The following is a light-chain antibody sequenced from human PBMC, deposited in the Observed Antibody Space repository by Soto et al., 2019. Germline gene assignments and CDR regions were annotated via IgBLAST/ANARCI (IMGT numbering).Light chain of an antibody. CDR2: GAS. CDR3: QQYGSSPTWT. J-gene: IGKJ1*01. Sequence: EIVLTQSPGTLSLSPGARATLSCRARQSVSSSYLAWYQQKPGQAPRLLIYGASSRATGIPDRFSGSGSGTDFALTISRLEPEDFAVYYCQQYGSSPTWTFGQGTKVDIK. V-gene: IGKV3-20*01. CDR1: QSVSSSY.